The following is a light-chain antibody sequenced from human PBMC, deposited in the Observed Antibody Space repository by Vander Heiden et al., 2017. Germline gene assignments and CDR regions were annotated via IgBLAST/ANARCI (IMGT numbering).Light chain of an antibody. CDR2: ANN. V-gene: IGLV1-40*01. Sequence: QSVLTQPPSVSGAPGQRVTISCTGSSSNIGTGYDLHWYQQLPGPAPKLLIDANNNRPSGVPDRFSGSKSGTSASLTITGLQAEDEADYYCQSYDSSLSGWIFGGGTKLTVL. CDR3: QSYDSSLSGWI. J-gene: IGLJ2*01. CDR1: SSNIGTGYD.